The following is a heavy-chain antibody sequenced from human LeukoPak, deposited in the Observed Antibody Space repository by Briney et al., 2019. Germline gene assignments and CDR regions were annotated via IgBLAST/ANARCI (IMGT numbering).Heavy chain of an antibody. CDR1: GFTFRSYG. CDR3: ASMWEGGY. D-gene: IGHD1-26*01. Sequence: PGGSLRLSCAASGFTFRSYGMSWVRQAPGKGLEWVATIKQDGSEKYYGDSVKGRFTISRDNAQSSLFLQMNSLRDEDAAVYFCASMWEGGYWGQGTLVTVSS. V-gene: IGHV3-7*01. J-gene: IGHJ4*02. CDR2: IKQDGSEK.